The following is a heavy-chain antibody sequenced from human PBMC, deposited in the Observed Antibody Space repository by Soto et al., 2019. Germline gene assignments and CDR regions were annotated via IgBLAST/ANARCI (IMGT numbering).Heavy chain of an antibody. J-gene: IGHJ4*02. CDR2: IYYSGST. CDR3: ATFYGDYVSY. V-gene: IGHV4-39*01. CDR1: GGSISSSSYY. Sequence: QLQLQESGPGLVKPSETLSLTCTVSGGSISSSSYYWGWIRQPPGKGLEWVGSIYYSGSTFYNPSLKSRVTISVHTSTNQFSLQLRSVTASDTAVSYCATFYGDYVSYWGQGTLVTVSS. D-gene: IGHD4-17*01.